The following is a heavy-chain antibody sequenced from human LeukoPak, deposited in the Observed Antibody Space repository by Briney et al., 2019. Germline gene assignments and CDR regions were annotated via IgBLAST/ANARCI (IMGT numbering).Heavy chain of an antibody. J-gene: IGHJ6*03. CDR1: GFTVSSNY. D-gene: IGHD2-2*02. CDR3: ARIPYYYYMDV. CDR2: IYSGGST. Sequence: GGSLRLSCAASGFTVSSNYMSWVRQAPGKGLEWVSVIYSGGSTYYADSVKGRFTISRDNSKNTLYLQMNSLRAEDTAVYYCARIPYYYYMDVWGKGTTVTISS. V-gene: IGHV3-53*01.